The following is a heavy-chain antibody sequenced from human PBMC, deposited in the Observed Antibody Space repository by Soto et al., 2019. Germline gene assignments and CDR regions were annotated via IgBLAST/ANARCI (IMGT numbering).Heavy chain of an antibody. V-gene: IGHV3-23*01. Sequence: EVQLLESGGGLVQPGGSLRLSCAASGFTFSSYAMSWVRQAPGKGLEWVSAISGSGGSTYYADSVKGRFTTSRDNSKNTLYLQMNSLRAEDTAGYYGAYSSTPFDYWGRGTLVTVSS. CDR3: AYSSTPFDY. D-gene: IGHD6-13*01. J-gene: IGHJ4*02. CDR2: ISGSGGST. CDR1: GFTFSSYA.